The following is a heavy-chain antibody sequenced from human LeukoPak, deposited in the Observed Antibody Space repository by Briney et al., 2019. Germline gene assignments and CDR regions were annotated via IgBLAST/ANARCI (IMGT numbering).Heavy chain of an antibody. D-gene: IGHD6-19*01. J-gene: IGHJ5*02. CDR2: IIPIFGTA. CDR1: GGTFSSYA. CDR3: ARGEQWLVLNWFDP. Sequence: SVKVSCKASGGTFSSYAISWVRQAPGQGLEWMGGIIPIFGTANYAQKFQGRVTMTRDMSTSTVYMELSSLRSEDTAVYYCARGEQWLVLNWFDPWGQGTLVTVSS. V-gene: IGHV1-69*05.